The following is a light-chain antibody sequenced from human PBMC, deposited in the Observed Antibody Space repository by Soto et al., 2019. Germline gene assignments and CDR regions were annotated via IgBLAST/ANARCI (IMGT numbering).Light chain of an antibody. CDR3: QQYDNWPIT. J-gene: IGKJ5*01. CDR2: GAS. Sequence: EKVMTQSPATLSVSPGERATLSCRASQSVSSNLAWYQQKPGQAPRLLIYGASNRATDIPGGFSGSGSGTEFTLTISSLQSEDFAVYYCQQYDNWPITFGQGTRLEIK. V-gene: IGKV3-15*01. CDR1: QSVSSN.